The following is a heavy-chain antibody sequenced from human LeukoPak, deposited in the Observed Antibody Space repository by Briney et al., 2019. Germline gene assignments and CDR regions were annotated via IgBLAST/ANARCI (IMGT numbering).Heavy chain of an antibody. Sequence: ETLSLTCTVSGGSISSGGYYWSWIRQAPGKGLEWVSSISSSSSYIYYADSVKGRFTISRDNAKNSLYLQMNSLRAEDTAVYYCARDRADGSGGYWGQGTLVTVSS. CDR3: ARDRADGSGGY. J-gene: IGHJ4*02. D-gene: IGHD3-10*01. CDR1: GGSISSGGYY. V-gene: IGHV3-21*01. CDR2: ISSSSSYI.